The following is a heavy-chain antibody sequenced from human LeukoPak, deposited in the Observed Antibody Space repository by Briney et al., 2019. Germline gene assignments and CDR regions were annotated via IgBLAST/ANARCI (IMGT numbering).Heavy chain of an antibody. D-gene: IGHD3-22*01. V-gene: IGHV3-30-3*01. Sequence: PGGSLRLSCAASGFTFSSYAMHWVRQAPGKGLEWVAVISYDRSNKYYADSVKGRFTISRDNSKNTLYLQMNSLRAEDTAVYYCARVDYYDSSGAFDYWGQGTLVTVSS. J-gene: IGHJ4*02. CDR2: ISYDRSNK. CDR1: GFTFSSYA. CDR3: ARVDYYDSSGAFDY.